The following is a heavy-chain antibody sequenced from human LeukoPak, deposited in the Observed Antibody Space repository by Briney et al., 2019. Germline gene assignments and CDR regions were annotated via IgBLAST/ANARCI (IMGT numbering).Heavy chain of an antibody. CDR3: AGLEGRYSTDWFYFFDY. J-gene: IGHJ4*02. CDR1: GGSISSLNL. CDR2: MYLGGTT. Sequence: SETLSLTCIVSGGSISSLNLWSWLSQPPGKGLEWIGEMYLGGTTNFNPSLKSRVAILIDKSKNQLSLQLTSVTAADTAVYYCAGLEGRYSTDWFYFFDYWGQGALVTVSS. D-gene: IGHD6-19*01. V-gene: IGHV4-4*02.